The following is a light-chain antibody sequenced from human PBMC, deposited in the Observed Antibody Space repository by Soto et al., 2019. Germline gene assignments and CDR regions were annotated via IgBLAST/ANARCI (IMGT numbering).Light chain of an antibody. CDR1: TSDIGSNT. CDR2: EVT. V-gene: IGLV2-8*01. CDR3: SSYAGNNNYV. Sequence: QAVLTQPPSASGTPGQKVTISCSGATSDIGSNTIHWYRHLPGSGPTLMIYEVTKRPSGVPDRFSGSKSGNTASLTVSGLQADDEADYYCSSYAGNNNYVFGTGTKVTVL. J-gene: IGLJ1*01.